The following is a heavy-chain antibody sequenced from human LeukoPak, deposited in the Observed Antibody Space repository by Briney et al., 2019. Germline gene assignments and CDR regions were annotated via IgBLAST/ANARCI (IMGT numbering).Heavy chain of an antibody. Sequence: SETLSLTCAVYGGSFSGYYWSWIRQPPGKGLEWIGEINHSGSTNYNPSLKSRVTISVDTSKNQFSLKLSSVTAADTAVYYCARVRRGYSGYDPGYYGMDVWGQGTTVTVSS. CDR2: INHSGST. CDR3: ARVRRGYSGYDPGYYGMDV. D-gene: IGHD5-12*01. J-gene: IGHJ6*02. CDR1: GGSFSGYY. V-gene: IGHV4-34*01.